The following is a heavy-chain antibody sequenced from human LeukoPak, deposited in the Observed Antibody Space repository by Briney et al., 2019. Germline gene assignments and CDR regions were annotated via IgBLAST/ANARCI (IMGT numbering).Heavy chain of an antibody. V-gene: IGHV3-48*03. CDR1: GFTFSSYE. Sequence: GGSLRLSCAASGFTFSSYEMNWVRQALGKGLEWVSYISSSGSTIYYADSVKGRFTISRDNAKNSLYLQMNSLRAEDTAVYYCARETQPTAGDYWGQGTLVTVSS. CDR2: ISSSGSTI. D-gene: IGHD4-17*01. CDR3: ARETQPTAGDY. J-gene: IGHJ4*02.